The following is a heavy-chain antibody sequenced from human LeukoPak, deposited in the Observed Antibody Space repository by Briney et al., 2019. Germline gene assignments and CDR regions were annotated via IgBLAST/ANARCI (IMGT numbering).Heavy chain of an antibody. J-gene: IGHJ4*02. D-gene: IGHD6-13*01. Sequence: GGSLRLSCAASGFTFSSYAMHWVRQAPGKGLEWVAVISYDGSNKYYADSVKGRFTISRDNSKNTLYLQMNSLRAEDTAVYYCATSGYSSSWPFDYWGQGTLVTVSS. V-gene: IGHV3-30-3*01. CDR2: ISYDGSNK. CDR1: GFTFSSYA. CDR3: ATSGYSSSWPFDY.